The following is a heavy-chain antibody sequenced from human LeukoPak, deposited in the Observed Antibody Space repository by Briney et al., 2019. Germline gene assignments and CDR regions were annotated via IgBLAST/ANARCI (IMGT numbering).Heavy chain of an antibody. J-gene: IGHJ3*01. CDR2: IHASGDT. CDR1: GLTGSHNY. Sequence: GGSLRLSCAASGLTGSHNYVSWVRQAPGKGLEWVSAIHASGDTCYADSVKGRFTISRDTSKNSLYLQINSLRAEDTAVYYCARSSYSSSSSVWGQGTMVTVSS. D-gene: IGHD6-6*01. V-gene: IGHV3-53*01. CDR3: ARSSYSSSSSV.